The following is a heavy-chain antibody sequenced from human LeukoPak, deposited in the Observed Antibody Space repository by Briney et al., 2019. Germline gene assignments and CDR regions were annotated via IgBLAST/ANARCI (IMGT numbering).Heavy chain of an antibody. J-gene: IGHJ6*03. Sequence: GGSLRLSCAASGLTFSNYWMTWVRQAPGKGLEWVANIKQDGSEKYYVDSVKGRFTISRDNAKNSLYLQMNSLRAEDTAVYYCARCPHYYCMDVWGKGTTVTVSS. CDR3: ARCPHYYCMDV. CDR2: IKQDGSEK. CDR1: GLTFSNYW. V-gene: IGHV3-7*01.